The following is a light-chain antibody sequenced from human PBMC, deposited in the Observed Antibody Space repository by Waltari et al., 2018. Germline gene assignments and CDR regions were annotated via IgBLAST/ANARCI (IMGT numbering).Light chain of an antibody. Sequence: DIVMTQSPLSLPVTPGEPASIYFRSSQRLLHSNGYNYLDCYLHKPGQSPQILIYLGSHRASGVPDRFSCSGSGTDFTLKISRVEAEDAGVYYCMEALQGVTFGQGTRLEIK. J-gene: IGKJ5*01. V-gene: IGKV2-28*01. CDR3: MEALQGVT. CDR1: QRLLHSNGYNY. CDR2: LGS.